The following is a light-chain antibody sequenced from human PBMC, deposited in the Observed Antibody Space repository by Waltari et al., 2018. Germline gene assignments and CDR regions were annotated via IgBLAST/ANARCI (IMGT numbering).Light chain of an antibody. V-gene: IGKV1-39*01. CDR3: QESYSLSWT. CDR1: KIISNH. Sequence: DIQMTQSPSSLSASVGDRVTITCRASKIISNHLNWYHQKPGEAPKHLIDAASSLQSGVPPRFRGSSAGTDFTLTISSLQLEDAATYYCQESYSLSWTFGQGTKVEIK. J-gene: IGKJ1*01. CDR2: AAS.